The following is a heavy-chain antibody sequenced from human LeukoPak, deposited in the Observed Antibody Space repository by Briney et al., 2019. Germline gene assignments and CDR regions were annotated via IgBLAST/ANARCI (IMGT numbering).Heavy chain of an antibody. V-gene: IGHV1-18*01. Sequence: ASVKVSCKASGYTFTNYGIRWVRQAPGQGLEWMGSISAHNGETSYARSLQGRVIMTTDMSTSVAYMEIRRLRYDDTALYYWARGTNYYDTSGYLDSFDIWGEGTMVTVS. CDR2: ISAHNGET. D-gene: IGHD3-22*01. J-gene: IGHJ3*02. CDR3: ARGTNYYDTSGYLDSFDI. CDR1: GYTFTNYG.